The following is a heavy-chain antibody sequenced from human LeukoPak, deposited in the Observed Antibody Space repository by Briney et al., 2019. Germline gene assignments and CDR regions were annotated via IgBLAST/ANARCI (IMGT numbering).Heavy chain of an antibody. CDR3: AKDLAPADYGDYGLPGGFDY. CDR1: GFTFSSFG. V-gene: IGHV3-30*02. D-gene: IGHD4-17*01. J-gene: IGHJ4*02. CDR2: IRRDGDVI. Sequence: GGSLRLSCEASGFTFSSFGMHWVRQAPGKGLEWVAFIRRDGDVIYYADSVKGRFTISRDNSKNTLYLQMNSLRAEDTAVYYCAKDLAPADYGDYGLPGGFDYWGQGTLVTVSS.